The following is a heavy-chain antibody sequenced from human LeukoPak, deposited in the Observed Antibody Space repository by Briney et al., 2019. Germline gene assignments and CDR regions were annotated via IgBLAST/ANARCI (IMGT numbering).Heavy chain of an antibody. J-gene: IGHJ4*02. D-gene: IGHD2-2*01. Sequence: PGGSLRLSCAASGFTFNSYAMTWVRQVPGKGLEWVSTVGTNGASTYYRDSVKGRSTISRDNSKNTLYLQMNSLRAEDTAVYYCAGIPCSGTTCSQIDYWGQGTLVTVSS. V-gene: IGHV3-23*01. CDR2: VGTNGAST. CDR3: AGIPCSGTTCSQIDY. CDR1: GFTFNSYA.